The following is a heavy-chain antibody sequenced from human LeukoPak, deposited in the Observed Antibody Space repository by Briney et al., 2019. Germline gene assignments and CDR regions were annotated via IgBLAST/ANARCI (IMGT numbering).Heavy chain of an antibody. CDR2: IYHSGST. CDR1: GFSLSTSGV. V-gene: IGHV4-38-2*02. J-gene: IGHJ1*01. Sequence: SGPTLVNPTQTLTLTCTFSGFSLSTSGVGVGWIRQPPGKALEWLGSIYHSGSTYYNPSLKSRVTISVDTSKNQFSLKLSSVTAADTAVYYCARDQWGSAVITSSGYFQHWGQGTLATVSS. D-gene: IGHD3-16*01. CDR3: ARDQWGSAVITSSGYFQH.